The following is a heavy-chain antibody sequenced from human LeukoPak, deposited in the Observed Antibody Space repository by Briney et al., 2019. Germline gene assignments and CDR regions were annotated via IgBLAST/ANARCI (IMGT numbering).Heavy chain of an antibody. CDR3: ARDHHRYSSSWGYYGMDV. CDR2: IWYDGSNK. J-gene: IGHJ6*02. CDR1: GFTFSSYG. V-gene: IGHV3-33*01. Sequence: GGSLRLSCAASGFTFSSYGMHWVRQAPGKGLEWVAVIWYDGSNKYYADSVKGRFTISRDNSKNTLYLQMNSLRAEDTAVYYCARDHHRYSSSWGYYGMDVWGQGTMVTVSS. D-gene: IGHD6-13*01.